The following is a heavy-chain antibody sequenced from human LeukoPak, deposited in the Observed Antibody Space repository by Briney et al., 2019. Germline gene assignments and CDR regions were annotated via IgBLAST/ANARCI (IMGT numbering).Heavy chain of an antibody. D-gene: IGHD3-10*01. V-gene: IGHV3-30*18. CDR3: AKAGLWFGEPSNYFDY. Sequence: GRSLRLSCAASGFTFNNYGMHWVRQAPGKGLEWVAVKSYDGSKKYYADSVKGRFTFSRDNSKNALHLQMDSLRPEDTAVYYCAKAGLWFGEPSNYFDYWGQGTLVTVSS. J-gene: IGHJ4*02. CDR2: KSYDGSKK. CDR1: GFTFNNYG.